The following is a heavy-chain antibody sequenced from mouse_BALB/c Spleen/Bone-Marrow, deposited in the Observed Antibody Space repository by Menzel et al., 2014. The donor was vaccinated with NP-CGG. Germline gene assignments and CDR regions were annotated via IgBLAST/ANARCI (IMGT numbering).Heavy chain of an antibody. V-gene: IGHV7-3*02. CDR1: GFTFTDYY. J-gene: IGHJ4*01. CDR3: ARDDYYAMDY. CDR2: IRNKANGYAT. Sequence: EVQLQESRGGLVQPGGSLRLSCATSGFTFTDYYMSWVRQPPGKALEWLGFIRNKANGYATEYSASVKGRFTISRDNSQSILYLQMNTLRAEDSATYYCARDDYYAMDYWGQGTSVTVSS.